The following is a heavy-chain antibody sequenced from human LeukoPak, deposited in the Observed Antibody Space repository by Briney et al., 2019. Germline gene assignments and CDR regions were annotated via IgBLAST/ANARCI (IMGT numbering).Heavy chain of an antibody. D-gene: IGHD3-10*01. Sequence: GSSVKVSCKASGGTFSSCGPSWVRQAPGQGLEWMGGIIPIFGTANYAQKFQGRVTITADESTSTAYMELSSLRSEDTAVYYCATWPMVRGVISYFDYWGQGTLVTVSS. CDR2: IIPIFGTA. CDR3: ATWPMVRGVISYFDY. CDR1: GGTFSSCG. J-gene: IGHJ4*02. V-gene: IGHV1-69*01.